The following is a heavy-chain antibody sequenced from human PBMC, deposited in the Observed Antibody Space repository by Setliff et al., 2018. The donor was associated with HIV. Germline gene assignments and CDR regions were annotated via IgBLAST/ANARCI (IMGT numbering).Heavy chain of an antibody. D-gene: IGHD5-12*01. CDR3: AKSSPSIGYISDH. CDR2: INHSGST. J-gene: IGHJ4*02. Sequence: SETLSLTCAVSGYSISSGFYWSWMRQPPGKGLEWIGEINHSGSTNYNPSLKSRVTISVDTSKNQFSLKLSSVTAADTAVYFCAKSSPSIGYISDHWGQGTLVTVSS. V-gene: IGHV4-38-2*01. CDR1: GYSISSGFY.